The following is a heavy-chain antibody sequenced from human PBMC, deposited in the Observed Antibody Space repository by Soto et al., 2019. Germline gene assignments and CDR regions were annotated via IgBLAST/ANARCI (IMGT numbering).Heavy chain of an antibody. CDR2: IDWDDDK. Sequence: SGPTLVNPTQTLTLTCTFSGFSLSTSGMRVSWIRQPPGKALEWLARIDWDDDKFYSTSLKTRLTISKDTSKNQVVLTMTNMDPVDTATYYCARIPRGGYSAFDIWGQGTMVTVSS. D-gene: IGHD1-26*01. J-gene: IGHJ3*02. V-gene: IGHV2-70*04. CDR3: ARIPRGGYSAFDI. CDR1: GFSLSTSGMR.